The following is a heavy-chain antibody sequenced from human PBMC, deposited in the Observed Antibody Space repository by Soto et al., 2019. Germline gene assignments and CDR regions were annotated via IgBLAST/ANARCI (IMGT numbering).Heavy chain of an antibody. CDR2: ISPYNDYT. D-gene: IGHD3-16*01. V-gene: IGHV1-18*01. Sequence: ASVKVSCKASGYTFIRYGITWVRQAPGQGLEWVGWISPYNDYTEYAQKFHGRVTMTTDTSSRTVTMALRGLRSDDTAVYYCARGGYYDNFWKKLNYCGMDVWGQGTTVTVSS. CDR3: ARGGYYDNFWKKLNYCGMDV. J-gene: IGHJ6*02. CDR1: GYTFIRYG.